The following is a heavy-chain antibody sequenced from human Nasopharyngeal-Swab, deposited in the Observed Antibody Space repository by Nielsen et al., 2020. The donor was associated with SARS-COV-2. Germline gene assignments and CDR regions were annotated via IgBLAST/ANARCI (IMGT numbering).Heavy chain of an antibody. J-gene: IGHJ4*02. V-gene: IGHV3-48*04. Sequence: VRQAPGKGLEWVSYIDSSSSTIYYADSAKGRFTISRDNSRNSLYLQMNSLRAEDTAVYYCARASSWFGELFSRGLSYFDYWGQGTLVTVSS. CDR2: IDSSSSTI. CDR3: ARASSWFGELFSRGLSYFDY. D-gene: IGHD3-10*01.